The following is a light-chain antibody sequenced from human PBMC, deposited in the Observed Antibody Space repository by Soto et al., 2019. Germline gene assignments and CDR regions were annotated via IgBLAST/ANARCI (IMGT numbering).Light chain of an antibody. J-gene: IGLJ2*01. CDR3: TSYTTGDTLA. CDR2: DVS. V-gene: IGLV2-14*03. Sequence: QSALTQPASVSGSPGQSITISCTGTTNDVGAYDYVSWYQHHPGKAPRLMIFDVSDRPSGVSNRFSGSQSGNTASLTISGLQAEDEADYYCTSYTTGDTLAFGGGTKVTVL. CDR1: TNDVGAYDY.